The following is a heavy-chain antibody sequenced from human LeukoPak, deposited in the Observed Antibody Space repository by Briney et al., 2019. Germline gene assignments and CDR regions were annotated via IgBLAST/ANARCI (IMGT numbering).Heavy chain of an antibody. V-gene: IGHV3-7*01. CDR1: GFTFSRYS. CDR3: ARATPISGWYSVY. D-gene: IGHD6-19*01. J-gene: IGHJ4*02. CDR2: IKQDGSEK. Sequence: GGSLRLSCAVSGFTFSRYSMNWVRQAPGKGLEWVANIKQDGSEKYYVDSVKGRFTISRDSAENSLYLQMTSLGAEDTAVYYCARATPISGWYSVYWGQGTLVTVSS.